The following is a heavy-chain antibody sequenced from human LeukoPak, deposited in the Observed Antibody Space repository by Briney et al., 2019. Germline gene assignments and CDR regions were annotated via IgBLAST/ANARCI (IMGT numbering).Heavy chain of an antibody. V-gene: IGHV3-33*01. Sequence: GRSLRLSCAASGFNFSNYGMNWVRQAPGKGLEWVAVIWHDGSNEYYADSVKGRFTISRDNSENTLYLQMNSLGAEDTAFYYCVRGIAVAGTTGGYCDYWGQGALVTVSS. D-gene: IGHD6-19*01. CDR2: IWHDGSNE. J-gene: IGHJ4*02. CDR1: GFNFSNYG. CDR3: VRGIAVAGTTGGYCDY.